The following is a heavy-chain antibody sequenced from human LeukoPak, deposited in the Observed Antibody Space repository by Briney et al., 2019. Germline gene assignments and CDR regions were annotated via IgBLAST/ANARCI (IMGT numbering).Heavy chain of an antibody. CDR3: ARGGYSYGNWWFDP. J-gene: IGHJ5*02. CDR1: GGSISSGDYY. Sequence: SETLSLTCTVSGGSISSGDYYWSWIRQPPGKGLEWIGYIYYSGSTYYNPSLKSRVTISVDTSKNQFSLKLSSVTAADTAVYYCARGGYSYGNWWFDPWGQGTLVTVSS. D-gene: IGHD5-18*01. CDR2: IYYSGST. V-gene: IGHV4-30-4*02.